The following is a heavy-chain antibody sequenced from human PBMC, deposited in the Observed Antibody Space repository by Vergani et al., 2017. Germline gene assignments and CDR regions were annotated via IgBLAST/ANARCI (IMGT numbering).Heavy chain of an antibody. Sequence: EVQLVQSGAEVKKPGESLKISCKGSGYRFTSYWIGWVRQMPGKGRGWMGIIYPGDSDTRYSPSFQGQVTISADKSISTAYLQWSSLEASDTAMDYCARGWELNPYGFDIWGQGTMVTVSS. CDR3: ARGWELNPYGFDI. CDR1: GYRFTSYW. CDR2: IYPGDSDT. J-gene: IGHJ3*02. D-gene: IGHD1-26*01. V-gene: IGHV5-51*03.